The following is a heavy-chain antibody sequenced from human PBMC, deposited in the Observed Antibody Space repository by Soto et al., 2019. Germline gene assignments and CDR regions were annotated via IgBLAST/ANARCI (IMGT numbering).Heavy chain of an antibody. CDR2: FYWDDDT. CDR3: ARRWLADYFDY. Sequence: QITLEESGPALVKPTQTLTLTCTFSGFSLSTSGVGVGWIRQPPGKALEWLALFYWDDDTRYSPSLKSRLTITKDTSRNQVVLTMTNMDPVDTATFYCARRWLADYFDYWGQGTLVTVSS. J-gene: IGHJ4*02. V-gene: IGHV2-5*02. CDR1: GFSLSTSGVG. D-gene: IGHD5-12*01.